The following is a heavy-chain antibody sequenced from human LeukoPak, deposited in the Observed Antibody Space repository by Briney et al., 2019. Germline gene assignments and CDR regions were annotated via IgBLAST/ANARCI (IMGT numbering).Heavy chain of an antibody. J-gene: IGHJ6*03. Sequence: SETLSLTCAVSGYSISTAYYWGWIRQPPGKGLEWIGSVYHSGSIYYNPSLKSRVTISVDTSKNQFSLKLSSVTAADTAVYYCAREPTNPDYYDSSGLHYYYYMDVWGKGTTVTVSS. D-gene: IGHD3-22*01. CDR1: GYSISTAYY. V-gene: IGHV4-38-2*02. CDR3: AREPTNPDYYDSSGLHYYYYMDV. CDR2: VYHSGSI.